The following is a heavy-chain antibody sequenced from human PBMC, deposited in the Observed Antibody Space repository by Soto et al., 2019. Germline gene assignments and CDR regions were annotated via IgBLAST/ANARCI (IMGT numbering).Heavy chain of an antibody. Sequence: QVQLQESGPGLVKPSQTLSLTCTVSGGSISSGGYYWSWIRQHPGKGLEWIGYIYYSGSTYYNPSLTCRVTISVNASKNQFSLELRSVTAADTVVYYWARVRYCSGGSCYPRFDPWGQGTLVTVSS. CDR1: GGSISSGGYY. CDR2: IYYSGST. V-gene: IGHV4-31*03. CDR3: ARVRYCSGGSCYPRFDP. D-gene: IGHD2-15*01. J-gene: IGHJ5*02.